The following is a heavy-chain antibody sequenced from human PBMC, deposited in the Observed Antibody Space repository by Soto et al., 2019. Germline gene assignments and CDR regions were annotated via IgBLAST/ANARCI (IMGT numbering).Heavy chain of an antibody. CDR2: IIPIFGTA. D-gene: IGHD2-15*01. CDR3: ARDLGVGSVVVVVAATLGGWFDP. CDR1: GGTFSSYA. Sequence: QVQLVQSGAEVKKPGSSVKVSCKASGGTFSSYAISWVRQAPGQGLEWMGGIIPIFGTANYAQKFQGRVTITADESTSKAYMELSSLRSEDTAVYYCARDLGVGSVVVVVAATLGGWFDPWGQGTLVTVSS. V-gene: IGHV1-69*01. J-gene: IGHJ5*02.